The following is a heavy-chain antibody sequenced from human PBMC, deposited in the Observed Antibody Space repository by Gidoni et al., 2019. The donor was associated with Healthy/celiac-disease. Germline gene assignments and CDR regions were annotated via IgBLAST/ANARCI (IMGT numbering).Heavy chain of an antibody. V-gene: IGHV3-9*01. Sequence: EVQLVESGGGLVQPGRSLRLSCAASGFTFDDYAMHWVRQAPGKGLEWVSGISWNSGSIGYADSVKGRFTISRDNAKNSLYLQMNSLRAEDTALYYCAKSWGGSYSSAFDIWGQGTMVTVSS. J-gene: IGHJ3*02. CDR2: ISWNSGSI. CDR3: AKSWGGSYSSAFDI. D-gene: IGHD1-26*01. CDR1: GFTFDDYA.